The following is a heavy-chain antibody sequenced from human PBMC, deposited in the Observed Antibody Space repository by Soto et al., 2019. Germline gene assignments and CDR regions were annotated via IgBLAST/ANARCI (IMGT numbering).Heavy chain of an antibody. J-gene: IGHJ4*02. V-gene: IGHV3-33*01. CDR1: GFTFSSYG. Sequence: QVQLVESGGGVVQPGRSLRLSCAASGFTFSSYGMHWVRQVPGKGLEWVAVIWYDGSNKYYADSVKGRFTISRDNSKNTLYLQMNSLRAEDTAVYYCARRAVAGDFDYWGQGTLVTVSS. D-gene: IGHD6-19*01. CDR2: IWYDGSNK. CDR3: ARRAVAGDFDY.